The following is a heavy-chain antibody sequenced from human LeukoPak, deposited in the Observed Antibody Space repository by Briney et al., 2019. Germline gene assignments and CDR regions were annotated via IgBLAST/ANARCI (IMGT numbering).Heavy chain of an antibody. CDR2: ITSSSSYI. CDR3: ATLPDFGVQLTENLTTDY. V-gene: IGHV3-21*01. D-gene: IGHD3-16*01. J-gene: IGHJ4*02. Sequence: GGSLRLSCAASGFTFSSYTMNWVRQAPGKGLEWVSSITSSSSYIYYADSVKGRFTISRDNAKNSLFLQMNSLRAEDTAVYYCATLPDFGVQLTENLTTDYWGQGTLVTVSS. CDR1: GFTFSSYT.